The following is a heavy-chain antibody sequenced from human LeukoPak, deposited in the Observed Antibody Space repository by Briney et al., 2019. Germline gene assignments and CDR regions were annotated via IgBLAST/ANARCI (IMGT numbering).Heavy chain of an antibody. Sequence: GAPVKVSCKASGYTFTGYYMHWVRQAPGQGLEWMGWINPNSGGTNYAQKFQGRVTMTRDTSISTAYMELSRLRSDDTAVYYCARDLFLDFWSGRYYYYYMDVWGKGTTVTVSS. V-gene: IGHV1-2*02. J-gene: IGHJ6*03. CDR1: GYTFTGYY. CDR2: INPNSGGT. CDR3: ARDLFLDFWSGRYYYYYMDV. D-gene: IGHD3-3*01.